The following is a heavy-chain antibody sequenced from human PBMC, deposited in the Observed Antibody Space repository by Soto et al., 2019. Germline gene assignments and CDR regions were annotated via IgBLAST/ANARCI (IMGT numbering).Heavy chain of an antibody. Sequence: ASVKVSCKASGYTFNNYSLHWVRQAPGQRLEWMGWIDGGTGNTETSQRLQARVTLTRDTSANTAYMDLSSLGSEDTAVYYCARSPLFLDGTEXYFDYWGQGTMVTVSS. V-gene: IGHV1-3*01. CDR1: GYTFNNYS. J-gene: IGHJ4*02. CDR3: ARSPLFLDGTEXYFDY. CDR2: IDGGTGNT. D-gene: IGHD2-21*02.